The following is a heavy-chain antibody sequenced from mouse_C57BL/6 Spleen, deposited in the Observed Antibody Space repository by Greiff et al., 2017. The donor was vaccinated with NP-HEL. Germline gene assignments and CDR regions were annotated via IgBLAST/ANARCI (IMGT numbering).Heavy chain of an antibody. Sequence: QVQLQQPGAELVMPGASVKLSCKASGYTFTSYWMHWVKQRPGQGLEWIGEIDPSDSYTNYNQKFKGKSTLTVDKSSSTAYMQLSSLTSEDSAVYYCARGDYCGSSYVAMDYWGQGTSVTVSS. CDR2: IDPSDSYT. CDR1: GYTFTSYW. J-gene: IGHJ4*01. V-gene: IGHV1-69*01. D-gene: IGHD1-1*01. CDR3: ARGDYCGSSYVAMDY.